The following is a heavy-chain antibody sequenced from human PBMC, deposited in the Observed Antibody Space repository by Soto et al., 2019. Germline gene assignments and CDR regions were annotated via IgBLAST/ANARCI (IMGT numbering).Heavy chain of an antibody. CDR2: VHHSWGS. D-gene: IGHD3-10*01. CDR1: AGSISSNY. Sequence: PSETLSLTCTVSAGSISSNYWSWFRQSPGKRMEWIGYVHHSWGSSYNPSLQSRVAISLDTSKSQFSLKVTSVTATDTAVYYCARQGFGPLHGLVDVWGQGTTVTVSS. J-gene: IGHJ6*02. V-gene: IGHV4-59*08. CDR3: ARQGFGPLHGLVDV.